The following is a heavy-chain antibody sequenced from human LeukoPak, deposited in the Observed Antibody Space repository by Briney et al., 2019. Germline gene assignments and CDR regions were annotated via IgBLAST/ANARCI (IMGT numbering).Heavy chain of an antibody. CDR1: GFTFSSYA. J-gene: IGHJ3*02. Sequence: PGGSLRLSCAASGFTFSSYAMSWVRQAPGKGLEWVSAISGSGGSTYYADSVKGRFTISRDNAKNTLYLQMNSLRAEDTAVYYCARGSVGYCSSTSCYSSLGDAFDIWGQGTMVTVSS. V-gene: IGHV3-23*01. CDR2: ISGSGGST. CDR3: ARGSVGYCSSTSCYSSLGDAFDI. D-gene: IGHD2-2*01.